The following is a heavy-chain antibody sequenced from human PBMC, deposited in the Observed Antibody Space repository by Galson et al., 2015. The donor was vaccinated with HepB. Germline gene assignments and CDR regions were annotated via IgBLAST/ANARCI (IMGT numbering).Heavy chain of an antibody. J-gene: IGHJ4*02. CDR3: AKAKEEGYYYGSGSPEHFDY. CDR1: GFTFRTYT. D-gene: IGHD3-10*01. V-gene: IGHV3-23*01. Sequence: SLSLSCAASGFTFRTYTVSWVRQAPREGLEWVSSISAAGGSRYYADSVTGRFTIYSDHAKNTLYVQMNSLRAEDTDIYFCAKAKEEGYYYGSGSPEHFDYWGQGTLVTVSS. CDR2: ISAAGGSR.